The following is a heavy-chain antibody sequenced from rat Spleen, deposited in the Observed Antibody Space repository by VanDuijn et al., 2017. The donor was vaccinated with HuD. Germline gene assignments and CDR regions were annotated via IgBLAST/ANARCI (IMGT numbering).Heavy chain of an antibody. CDR3: ARQNSGYYFDY. V-gene: IGHV5-31*01. J-gene: IGHJ2*01. Sequence: EVHLVESGGGLVEPGRSLKLSCVASGFTFNNYWMTWIRQAPGKGLEWVATTNYDGSSTYYRDSVKGRFTISRDNAKSILYLQMDSLRSEDTATYYCARQNSGYYFDYWGQGVMVTVSS. D-gene: IGHD4-3*01. CDR2: TNYDGSST. CDR1: GFTFNNYW.